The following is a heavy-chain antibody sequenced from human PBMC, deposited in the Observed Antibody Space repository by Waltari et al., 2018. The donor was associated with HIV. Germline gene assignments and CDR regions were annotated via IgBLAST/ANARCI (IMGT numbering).Heavy chain of an antibody. V-gene: IGHV1-46*01. D-gene: IGHD2-15*01. J-gene: IGHJ4*02. CDR2: MKPSGGST. Sequence: QVQLVQSGAEVKKPGASVKVSCKASGYTFTSYYMHWVRQAPGKGLEWMGIMKPSGGSTRYAQKCQGRVTMTSDTSTSTVYMELSSLRSEDRAVYYCARARGVADYFDYWGQGTLVTVSS. CDR1: GYTFTSYY. CDR3: ARARGVADYFDY.